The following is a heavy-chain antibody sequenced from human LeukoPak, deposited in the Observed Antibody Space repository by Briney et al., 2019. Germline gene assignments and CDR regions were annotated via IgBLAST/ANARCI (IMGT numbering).Heavy chain of an antibody. V-gene: IGHV1-69*04. CDR1: VGTFSSYA. Sequence: SVKVSCKASVGTFSSYAIRGVRQAPGQGLEWVGRIIPILGIANYAQKIQGRATITADKTTSTAYMKLSSLSAEDTAVYYCASSGYGDYGFDYWGQGTLVTVSS. D-gene: IGHD4-17*01. CDR2: IIPILGIA. CDR3: ASSGYGDYGFDY. J-gene: IGHJ4*02.